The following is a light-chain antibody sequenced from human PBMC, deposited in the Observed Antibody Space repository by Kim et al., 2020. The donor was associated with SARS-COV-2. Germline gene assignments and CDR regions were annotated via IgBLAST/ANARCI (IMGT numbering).Light chain of an antibody. J-gene: IGKJ2*01. V-gene: IGKV4-1*01. Sequence: DIVMTQSPDSLAVSLGERATIHCKSSQTLLMSSNNKNHLAWFQQKPRQPPKLLIYWTSTRESGVPDRFSGSGSGTDFTLTISSLQAEDVAVYYCQQYSRGYTFGHGTKLEIK. CDR2: WTS. CDR3: QQYSRGYT. CDR1: QTLLMSSNNKNH.